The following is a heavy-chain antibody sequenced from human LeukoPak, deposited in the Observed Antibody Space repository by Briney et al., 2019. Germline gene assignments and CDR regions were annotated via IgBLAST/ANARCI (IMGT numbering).Heavy chain of an antibody. CDR3: ARVGAPGAADY. CDR2: IKEDGSEN. J-gene: IGHJ4*02. V-gene: IGHV3-7*01. CDR1: GFTFGGFW. Sequence: GGSLRLSCEASGFTFGGFWMSWVRQAPGKGLECVAHIKEDGSENWFVDPVRGRFTISRDNAKNSLYLQMNSLRAEDTAVYYCARVGAPGAADYWGQGTLVTVSS. D-gene: IGHD2-2*01.